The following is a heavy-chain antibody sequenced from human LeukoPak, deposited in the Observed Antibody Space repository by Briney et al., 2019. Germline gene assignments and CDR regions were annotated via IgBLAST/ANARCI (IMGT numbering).Heavy chain of an antibody. Sequence: GGSLRLSCAASGFTFSSYGMHWVRQAPGKGLEWVAVIWYDGSNKYYADSVKGRFTISRDNSKNTLYLQMNSLRAEDTAVYYCARVNSSGWYGSPFDYWGQGTLVTVSS. CDR2: IWYDGSNK. D-gene: IGHD6-19*01. J-gene: IGHJ4*02. V-gene: IGHV3-33*01. CDR1: GFTFSSYG. CDR3: ARVNSSGWYGSPFDY.